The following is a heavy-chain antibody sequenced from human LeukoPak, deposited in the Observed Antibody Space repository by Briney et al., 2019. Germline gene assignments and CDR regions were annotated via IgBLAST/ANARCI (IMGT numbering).Heavy chain of an antibody. V-gene: IGHV4-59*08. J-gene: IGHJ4*02. CDR3: ARHTGSGSSYPLGY. CDR2: IYYSGST. Sequence: SETLSLTCTVSGGSISTYYWSWIRQSPGKGLEWIGYIYYSGSTYYNPSLKSRVIISIDTSKNQFSLKLSSVTAAGTAVYYCARHTGSGSSYPLGYWGQGTLVTVSS. D-gene: IGHD3-10*01. CDR1: GGSISTYY.